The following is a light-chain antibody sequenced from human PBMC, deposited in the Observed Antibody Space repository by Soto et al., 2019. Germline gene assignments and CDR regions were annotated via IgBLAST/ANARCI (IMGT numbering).Light chain of an antibody. CDR1: QSVSSSY. V-gene: IGKV3-20*01. CDR2: GAS. CDR3: QQYGSSPDT. Sequence: EIVLTQSPGTLSLSPGERATRCCRGSQSVSSSYLAWYQQKPCQAPRLLIYGASSRATGIPDRFSGSGSGTDFTLTISRLEPEDFAVYYCQQYGSSPDTFGPGTKVDIK. J-gene: IGKJ3*01.